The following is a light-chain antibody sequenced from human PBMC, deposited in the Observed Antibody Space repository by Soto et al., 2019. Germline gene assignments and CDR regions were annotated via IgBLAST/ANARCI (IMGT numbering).Light chain of an antibody. J-gene: IGLJ2*01. V-gene: IGLV2-23*01. CDR2: EDN. CDR3: CSFAGSFTI. CDR1: SRDVGNYDL. Sequence: QSVLTQPASVSGSPGQSITISCTGTSRDVGNYDLVSWYQHHPDKVPKLIIYEDNKWPSGVSHRFSGSKSGNAASLTISGLQTEDEGLYYCCSFAGSFTIFGGGTKLTVL.